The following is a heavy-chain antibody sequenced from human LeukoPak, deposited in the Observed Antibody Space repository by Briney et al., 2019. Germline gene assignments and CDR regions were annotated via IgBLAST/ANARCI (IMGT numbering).Heavy chain of an antibody. Sequence: ASVKLSCKASGGTFTSYGISWVRQGPGQGLEWMGGIIPLFGTGNYAQKFHGRVTITADKSTSTAYMELSSLRSEDTAVYYCASPSSGWYAADFDDWGQGGLVAVS. CDR3: ASPSSGWYAADFDD. D-gene: IGHD6-19*01. J-gene: IGHJ4*02. CDR1: GGTFTSYG. CDR2: IIPLFGTG. V-gene: IGHV1-69*06.